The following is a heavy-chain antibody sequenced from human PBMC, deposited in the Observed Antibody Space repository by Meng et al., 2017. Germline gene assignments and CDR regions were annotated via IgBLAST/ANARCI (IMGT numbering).Heavy chain of an antibody. D-gene: IGHD6-13*01. CDR3: ATGAAAADH. J-gene: IGHJ4*02. V-gene: IGHV3-15*01. CDR2: IKRNRDGGTI. Sequence: GPVVGFGGGLGKPGGSLRLSCVASGLRFTDAWMSWVRQAPGKGLEWVGRIKRNRDGGTIDYAARVKGRFTISRDESKNTLYLQMDSLITEDTAVYFCATGAAAADHWGQGTLVTGSS. CDR1: GLRFTDAW.